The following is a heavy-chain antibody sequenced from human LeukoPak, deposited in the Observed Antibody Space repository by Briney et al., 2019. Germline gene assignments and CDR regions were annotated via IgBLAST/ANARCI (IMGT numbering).Heavy chain of an antibody. J-gene: IGHJ6*03. CDR1: GFTFSSYS. V-gene: IGHV3-48*01. CDR3: ARDTFNYYYMDV. Sequence: GGSLRLSCAASGFTFSSYSMNWVRQASGKGLEWVSYISSSSSTIYYADSVKGRFTISRDNAKNSLYLQMNSLRAEDTAVYYCARDTFNYYYMDVWGKGTTVTVSS. CDR2: ISSSSSTI.